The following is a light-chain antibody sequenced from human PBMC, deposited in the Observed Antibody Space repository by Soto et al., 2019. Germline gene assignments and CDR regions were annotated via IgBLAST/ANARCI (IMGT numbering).Light chain of an antibody. CDR1: QTINSW. Sequence: DIQMTQSPSTLSASVGDRVTITCRASQTINSWLAWYQQKPGKAPKLLIYMASSLESGVPSRFSGSGSGTEFTLTITSLQPDDFAIYYCQQYNSYSSGTFGQGTKVESK. CDR2: MAS. J-gene: IGKJ1*01. V-gene: IGKV1-5*03. CDR3: QQYNSYSSGT.